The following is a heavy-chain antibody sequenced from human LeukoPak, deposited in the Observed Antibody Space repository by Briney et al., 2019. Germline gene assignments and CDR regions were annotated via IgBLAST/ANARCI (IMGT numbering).Heavy chain of an antibody. Sequence: GASVKVSCKASGYTFTSYGISWLRQAPGQGLEWMGWISAYNGNTNYAQKLQGRVTMTTDTSTSTAYMELRSLSSDDTAVYYCARDSYYYDSSGYPDYWGQGTLVTVSS. D-gene: IGHD3-22*01. CDR3: ARDSYYYDSSGYPDY. CDR1: GYTFTSYG. CDR2: ISAYNGNT. V-gene: IGHV1-18*01. J-gene: IGHJ4*02.